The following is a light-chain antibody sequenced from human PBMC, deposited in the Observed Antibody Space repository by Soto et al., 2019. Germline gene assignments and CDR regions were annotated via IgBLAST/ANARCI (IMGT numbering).Light chain of an antibody. V-gene: IGLV2-11*01. CDR3: CSYAGTYSYV. CDR2: DVS. CDR1: SSDVGAYNY. J-gene: IGLJ1*01. Sequence: LTQPRSVSGSPGQSVTISCTGTSSDVGAYNYVSWYQQHPGKAPKFMIYDVSKRPSGVPDRFSGSKSGNTASLTISGLQAEDEADYYCCSYAGTYSYVFGTGTKVTVL.